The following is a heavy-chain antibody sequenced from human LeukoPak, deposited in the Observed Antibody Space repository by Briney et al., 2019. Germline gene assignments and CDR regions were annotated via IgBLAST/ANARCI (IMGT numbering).Heavy chain of an antibody. J-gene: IGHJ4*02. Sequence: ASVKVSCKASGYTFSSYGISWVRQAPGLGLEWMGWTSYNGNTNYAQKFQDRVTMTTDTSTTTAYMELRSLESDDTAVYYCARHSGSGWQALGYWGQGTLVTVSS. CDR3: ARHSGSGWQALGY. D-gene: IGHD6-19*01. V-gene: IGHV1-18*04. CDR1: GYTFSSYG. CDR2: TSYNGNT.